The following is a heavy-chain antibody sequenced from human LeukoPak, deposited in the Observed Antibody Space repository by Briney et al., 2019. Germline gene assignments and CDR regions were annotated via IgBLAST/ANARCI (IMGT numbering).Heavy chain of an antibody. V-gene: IGHV4-59*01. CDR3: ARGYGDLAP. CDR2: IYYSGSN. CDR1: GGSISSYY. D-gene: IGHD4-17*01. Sequence: SETLSLTCTVSGGSISSYYWSWIRQPPGKGLEWIGYIYYSGSNNYNPSLKSRVTISVDTSKNQFSLKLSSVTAADTAVYYCARGYGDLAPWGQGTLVTVSS. J-gene: IGHJ5*02.